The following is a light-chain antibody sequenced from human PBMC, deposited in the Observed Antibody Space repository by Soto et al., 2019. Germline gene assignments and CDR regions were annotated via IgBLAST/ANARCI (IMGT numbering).Light chain of an antibody. Sequence: EIVLTPSPGTLSLSPEERGTLSIMASQSVTKNNLNWFQQKPGQAPRLLIYCASIRATGVPDRFSGSGSETDFTLTISRLEPEDFALYYCQQYGNSATNTFGPGTRLEIK. V-gene: IGKV3-20*01. CDR1: QSVTKNN. J-gene: IGKJ5*01. CDR3: QQYGNSATNT. CDR2: CAS.